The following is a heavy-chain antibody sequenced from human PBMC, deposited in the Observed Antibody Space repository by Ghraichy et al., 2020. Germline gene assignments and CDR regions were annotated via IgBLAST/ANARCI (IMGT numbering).Heavy chain of an antibody. V-gene: IGHV3-23*01. CDR1: GFTFSSYA. Sequence: GGSLRLSCAASGFTFSSYAMSWVRQAPGKGLEWVSGISGSGGITYYADAVKGRFTISRDNSKNTLYLQMNSLRAEDTAVYYCAKDNSYAQPYYFDNWGQGTLVTVSS. CDR3: AKDNSYAQPYYFDN. CDR2: ISGSGGIT. J-gene: IGHJ4*02. D-gene: IGHD5-18*01.